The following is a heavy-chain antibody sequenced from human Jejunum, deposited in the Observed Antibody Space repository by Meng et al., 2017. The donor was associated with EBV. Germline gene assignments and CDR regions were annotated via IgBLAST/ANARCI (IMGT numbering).Heavy chain of an antibody. Sequence: EVQLGECGGGLVQPGGSLRLSCAVSGFTFSSYWMHWVRQAPGKGLVWVSHINTDGSITNYADPVKGRFTISRDNAKNTLYLQMNSLRAEDTAVYYCVRSGGYPDYWGQGTLVTVSS. J-gene: IGHJ4*02. CDR3: VRSGGYPDY. CDR2: INTDGSIT. CDR1: GFTFSSYW. V-gene: IGHV3-74*01. D-gene: IGHD3-22*01.